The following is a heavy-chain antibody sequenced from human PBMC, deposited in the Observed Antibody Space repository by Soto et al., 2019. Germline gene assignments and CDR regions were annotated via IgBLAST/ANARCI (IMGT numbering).Heavy chain of an antibody. CDR3: ARGGVEMATIDYYYGMDV. CDR1: GFTFSSYG. V-gene: IGHV3-33*01. D-gene: IGHD5-12*01. Sequence: QVQLVESGGGVVQPGRSLRLSCAASGFTFSSYGMQWVRQAPGKGLEWVAVIWYDGSNKYYADSVKGRFTISGDNSKNTLYLQMNSLRAEDTAVYYCARGGVEMATIDYYYGMDVWGQGTTVTFSS. CDR2: IWYDGSNK. J-gene: IGHJ6*02.